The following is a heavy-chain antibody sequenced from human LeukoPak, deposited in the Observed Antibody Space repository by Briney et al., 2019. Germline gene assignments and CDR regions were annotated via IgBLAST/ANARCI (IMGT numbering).Heavy chain of an antibody. CDR2: IRDSGEA. CDR1: GFTVSNNY. J-gene: IGHJ5*02. V-gene: IGHV3-66*03. CDR3: ARDRAANQDWVEFDP. D-gene: IGHD3/OR15-3a*01. Sequence: GGPLRLSCAASGFTVSNNYMSWVRQAPGKGLEWVGLIRDSGEAFYADFARGRFAISRDESENTLYLQMNSLRVEDTAVYFCARDRAANQDWVEFDPWGQGTPVIVSS.